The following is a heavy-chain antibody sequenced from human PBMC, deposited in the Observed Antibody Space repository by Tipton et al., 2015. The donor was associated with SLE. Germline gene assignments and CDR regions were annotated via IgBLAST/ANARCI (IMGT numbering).Heavy chain of an antibody. CDR2: IYYSGST. CDR1: GGSVSSGSYY. CDR3: ARDSSGYSIFFDY. V-gene: IGHV4-61*01. Sequence: GLVKPSETLSLTCTVSGGSVSSGSYYWSWIRQPPGKGLEWIGYIYYSGSTNYNPSLKSRVTISVDTSKNQFSLKLSSVTAADTAVYYCARDSSGYSIFFDYWGQGTLVTVSS. J-gene: IGHJ4*02. D-gene: IGHD3-22*01.